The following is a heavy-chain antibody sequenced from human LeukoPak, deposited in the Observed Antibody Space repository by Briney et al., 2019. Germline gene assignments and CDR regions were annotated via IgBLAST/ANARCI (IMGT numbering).Heavy chain of an antibody. J-gene: IGHJ4*02. Sequence: ASVKVSCKASGYTFTSYGISWVRQAPGQGLEWMGWISAYNGNTNYARKLQGRVTMTTDTPTSTAYMELRNLRSDDTAVYYCARDRDYGGTRIDDYWGQGTLVTVSS. V-gene: IGHV1-18*01. CDR2: ISAYNGNT. D-gene: IGHD4-23*01. CDR1: GYTFTSYG. CDR3: ARDRDYGGTRIDDY.